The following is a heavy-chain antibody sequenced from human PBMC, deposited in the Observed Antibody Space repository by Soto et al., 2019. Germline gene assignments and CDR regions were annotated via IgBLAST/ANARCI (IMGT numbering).Heavy chain of an antibody. CDR3: TRCIGGYPRYYFDY. CDR2: IRSKAYGGTT. Sequence: EVQLVESGGGLVQPGRSLRLSCTASGFTFGDYAMSWFRQAPGKGLEWVGFIRSKAYGGTTEYAASVKGRFTISRDDSKSIAYLQMNSLKTEDTAVYYCTRCIGGYPRYYFDYWGQGTLVPVSS. J-gene: IGHJ4*02. CDR1: GFTFGDYA. V-gene: IGHV3-49*03. D-gene: IGHD2-15*01.